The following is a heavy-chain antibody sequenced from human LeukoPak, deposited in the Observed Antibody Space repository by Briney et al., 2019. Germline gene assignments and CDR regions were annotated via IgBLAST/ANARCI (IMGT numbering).Heavy chain of an antibody. Sequence: GGSLRLSCAASGFTFSSSAMTWVRQAPGKGLEWVSGVSGSGDKTYYADSVKGRFTVSRDSSKSTVYLQMNSLRVEDTAVYYYARGRLPKYYLGSCGEGTLVTVSS. J-gene: IGHJ4*02. CDR1: GFTFSSSA. CDR3: ARGRLPKYYLGS. D-gene: IGHD4-11*01. CDR2: VSGSGDKT. V-gene: IGHV3-23*01.